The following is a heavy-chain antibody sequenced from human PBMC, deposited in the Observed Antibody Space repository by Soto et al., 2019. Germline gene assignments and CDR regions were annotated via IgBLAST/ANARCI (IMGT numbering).Heavy chain of an antibody. J-gene: IGHJ4*02. CDR3: ARGPGGPDGPGDY. D-gene: IGHD2-15*01. V-gene: IGHV1-3*01. CDR2: INAGNGNT. Sequence: QVQLVQSGAEVKKPGASVKVSCKASGYTFTSYAMHWVRQAPGQRLEWMGWINAGNGNTKYSQKFPGRVTITRDTSASTGYMELSSLRSEDTAVYYCARGPGGPDGPGDYWGQGTLVTVSS. CDR1: GYTFTSYA.